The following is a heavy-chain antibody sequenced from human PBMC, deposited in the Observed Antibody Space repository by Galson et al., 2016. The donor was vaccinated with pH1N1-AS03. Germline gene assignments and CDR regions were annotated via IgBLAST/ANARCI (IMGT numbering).Heavy chain of an antibody. J-gene: IGHJ5*02. Sequence: LTCTVSGFSINNDYFWGWVRQPPGRGLEWIGSVQHRGDTYYNPSLKSRVAISVDTSKNQFSLRLSSLTAADTAVCYCVRSGRHISVYGVTPNWFDPWGQGTLVTVSS. D-gene: IGHD3-3*02. V-gene: IGHV4-38-2*02. CDR1: GFSINNDYF. CDR2: VQHRGDT. CDR3: VRSGRHISVYGVTPNWFDP.